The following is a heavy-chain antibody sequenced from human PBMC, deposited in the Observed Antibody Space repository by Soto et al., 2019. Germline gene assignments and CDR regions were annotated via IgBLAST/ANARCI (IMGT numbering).Heavy chain of an antibody. V-gene: IGHV3-30-3*01. CDR1: GFTFSSYA. D-gene: IGHD4-17*01. CDR3: ARDHTPYYGDYYYFDY. CDR2: ISYDGSNK. J-gene: IGHJ4*02. Sequence: QVQLVESGGGVVQPGRSLRLSCAASGFTFSSYAMHWVRQAPGKGLEWVAVISYDGSNKYYADSVKGRFTISRDNSKNTLYLQMNSLRAEDTAVYYCARDHTPYYGDYYYFDYWGQGTLVTVSS.